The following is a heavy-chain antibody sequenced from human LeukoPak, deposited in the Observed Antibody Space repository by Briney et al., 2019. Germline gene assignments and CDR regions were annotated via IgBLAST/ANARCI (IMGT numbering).Heavy chain of an antibody. Sequence: ASVTVSCKASGYTFIDYWIHWVQQAPGKGLEWMGRIDLKTGDITSAQKFQGRVTMTRDTSISTTYMDLSGLGTDDTAVYYCARDSPHQRFDYWGQGTLVTVSS. CDR2: IDLKTGDI. J-gene: IGHJ4*02. CDR3: ARDSPHQRFDY. V-gene: IGHV1-2*02. CDR1: GYTFIDYW.